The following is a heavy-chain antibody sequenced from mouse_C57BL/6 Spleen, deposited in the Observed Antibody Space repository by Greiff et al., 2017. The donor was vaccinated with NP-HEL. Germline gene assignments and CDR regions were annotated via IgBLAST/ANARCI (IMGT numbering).Heavy chain of an antibody. CDR1: GYTFTDHT. CDR3: AREEDYYGSSYDY. V-gene: IGHV1-78*01. CDR2: IYPRDGST. Sequence: VQLQQSDAELVKPGASVKISCKVSGYTFTDHTIHWMKQRPEQGLEWIGYIYPRDGSTKYNEKFKGKATLTADKPSSTAYMQLNSLTSEDSAVYCGAREEDYYGSSYDYWGQGTTLTVSS. D-gene: IGHD1-1*01. J-gene: IGHJ2*01.